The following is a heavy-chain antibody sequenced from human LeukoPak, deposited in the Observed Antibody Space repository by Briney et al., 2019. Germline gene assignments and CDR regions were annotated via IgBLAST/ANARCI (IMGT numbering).Heavy chain of an antibody. CDR1: GFTVSSNY. CDR2: MYSGGGT. V-gene: IGHV3-66*02. J-gene: IGHJ4*02. D-gene: IGHD3-10*02. Sequence: PGGSLRLSCAASGFTVSSNYMGWVRQAPGKGLEWVSLMYSGGGTFYADSVKGRFTISRDNSKNTLYLQMNSLRAEDTAVYYCACSDKDSDFDYWGQGTLVTVSS. CDR3: ACSDKDSDFDY.